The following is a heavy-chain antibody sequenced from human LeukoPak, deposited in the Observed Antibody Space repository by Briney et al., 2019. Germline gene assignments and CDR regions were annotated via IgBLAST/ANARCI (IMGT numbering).Heavy chain of an antibody. CDR2: IIPNLGTT. CDR1: GGTSNSHA. J-gene: IGHJ4*02. D-gene: IGHD3-22*01. CDR3: ATTNDGGGYQWGDFFDF. V-gene: IGHV1-69*04. Sequence: ASVKVSCKASGGTSNSHAISWVRQAPGQGLEWMGRIIPNLGTTNRAQNFQDRVTLTADKSTNTAYMELTSLTSDDTAVYYCATTNDGGGYQWGDFFDFWGQGTLVTVST.